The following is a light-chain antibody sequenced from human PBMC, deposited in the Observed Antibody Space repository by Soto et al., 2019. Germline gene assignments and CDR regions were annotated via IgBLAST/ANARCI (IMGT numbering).Light chain of an antibody. V-gene: IGKV1-5*01. CDR3: QQYNSYSRP. CDR1: QSIHIW. CDR2: DAS. Sequence: GDRVTITCRASQSIHIWLAWYQQKPGKAPQLLISDASNLESGVPSRFSGSGSGTEFSLTINSLQPDDFATYYCQQYNSYSRPFGQGTKVDIK. J-gene: IGKJ1*01.